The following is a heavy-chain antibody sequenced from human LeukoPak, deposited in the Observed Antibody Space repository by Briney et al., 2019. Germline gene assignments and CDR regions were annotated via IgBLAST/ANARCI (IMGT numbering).Heavy chain of an antibody. Sequence: SETLSLTCTVSGGSISTNSYYWGWIRQPPGKGLKWIGSIYYSGSTYYNPSLKSRVTISVDTSKNQFSLKLSSVTAADTAVYYCARANYYDTSGYSRGAFDIWGQGTMVTVSS. CDR2: IYYSGST. J-gene: IGHJ3*02. D-gene: IGHD3-22*01. CDR3: ARANYYDTSGYSRGAFDI. V-gene: IGHV4-39*07. CDR1: GGSISTNSYY.